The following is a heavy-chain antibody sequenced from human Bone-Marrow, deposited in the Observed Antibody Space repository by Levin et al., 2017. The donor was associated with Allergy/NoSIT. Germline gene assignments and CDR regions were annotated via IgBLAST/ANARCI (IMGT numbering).Heavy chain of an antibody. D-gene: IGHD2-15*01. CDR1: GYTFTGYY. V-gene: IGHV1-2*06. CDR3: AKERGAGAWYYDY. J-gene: IGHJ4*02. CDR2: INPNSGGI. Sequence: PRASVKVSCKASGYTFTGYYMHWVRQAPGQGLEWMGRINPNSGGINYAQKFQGRVTMTRDTSISTAYMELSGLKSDDTAVFYCAKERGAGAWYYDYWGQGTLVTVSS.